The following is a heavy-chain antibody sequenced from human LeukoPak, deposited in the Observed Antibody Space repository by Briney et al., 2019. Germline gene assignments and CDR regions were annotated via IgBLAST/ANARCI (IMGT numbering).Heavy chain of an antibody. D-gene: IGHD3-22*01. CDR3: AKDRAYYDSSGYFGQLQH. Sequence: PGGSLRLSCAASGFTFSSYAMSWVGQAPGKGLEWVSAISGSGGSTYYADPVKGRFTISRDNSKNTLYLQMNSLRAEDTAVYYCAKDRAYYDSSGYFGQLQHWGQGTLVTVSS. CDR1: GFTFSSYA. J-gene: IGHJ1*01. V-gene: IGHV3-23*01. CDR2: ISGSGGST.